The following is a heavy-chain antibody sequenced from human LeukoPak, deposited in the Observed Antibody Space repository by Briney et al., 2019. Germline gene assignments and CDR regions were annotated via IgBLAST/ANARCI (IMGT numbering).Heavy chain of an antibody. J-gene: IGHJ6*03. V-gene: IGHV4-39*01. Sequence: KPSETLSLTCTVSGGSISSSSYYWGWIRQPPGKGLEWIGCIYYSGSTYYNPSLKSRVTISVDTSKNQFSLKLSSVTAADTAVYYCAGVLRFLEWLPHYYYYYMDVWGKGTTVTVSS. CDR3: AGVLRFLEWLPHYYYYYMDV. CDR1: GGSISSSSYY. D-gene: IGHD3-3*01. CDR2: IYYSGST.